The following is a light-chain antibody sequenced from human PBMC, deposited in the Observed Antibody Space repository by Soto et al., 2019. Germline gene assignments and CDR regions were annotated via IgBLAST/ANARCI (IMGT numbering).Light chain of an antibody. V-gene: IGKV3-20*01. J-gene: IGKJ1*01. Sequence: EIVLTQSPGTLSLSPGERATLSCRASQSVSSIYLAWYQQKPGQAPRLLIYGASSRATGIPDRFSGSGSGTDFTLTINGLEPEDFAVYYCQQYGGSPVTFGQGTKVDIK. CDR2: GAS. CDR3: QQYGGSPVT. CDR1: QSVSSIY.